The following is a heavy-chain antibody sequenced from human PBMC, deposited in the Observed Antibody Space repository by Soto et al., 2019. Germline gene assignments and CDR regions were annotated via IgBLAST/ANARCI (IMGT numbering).Heavy chain of an antibody. CDR1: GYSFATYA. D-gene: IGHD1-1*01. J-gene: IGHJ5*02. CDR2: INPATGNT. CDR3: ARRYKSAGWLEP. Sequence: QVQLVQSGAEVKKPGTSVKVSCKASGYSFATYAIHWVRQAPGQGLEWMGWINPATGNTEYSDKFQARVTFTRDTSATTAYMEQRGLRSEDTAVDYCARRYKSAGWLEPWGQGTLVTVSS. V-gene: IGHV1-3*01.